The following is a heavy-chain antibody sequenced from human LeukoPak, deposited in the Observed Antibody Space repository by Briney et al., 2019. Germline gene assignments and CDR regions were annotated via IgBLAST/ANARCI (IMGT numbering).Heavy chain of an antibody. D-gene: IGHD3-9*01. CDR2: IYTSGST. CDR1: GGSISSYY. Sequence: PSETLSLTCTVSGGSISSYYWSWIRQPAGKGLEWIGRIYTSGSTNYNPSLKSRVTMSVDTSKNQFSLKLSSMTAADTAVYYCARTGYYASSYWYLDLWGRGTLVTVSS. V-gene: IGHV4-4*07. CDR3: ARTGYYASSYWYLDL. J-gene: IGHJ2*01.